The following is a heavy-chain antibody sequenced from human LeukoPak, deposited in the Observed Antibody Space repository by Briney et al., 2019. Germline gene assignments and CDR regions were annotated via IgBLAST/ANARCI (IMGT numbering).Heavy chain of an antibody. J-gene: IGHJ4*02. V-gene: IGHV4-61*02. Sequence: SETLSLTCTVSGGSINSGDYYWSWIRQPAGKPLEWIGRIYTSGITIYKSSLESRVSISIDTSKNRFSLKLNSVTASDTAVYYCARLVDRLMFDYWGQGTQVTVSS. CDR1: GGSINSGDYY. CDR3: ARLVDRLMFDY. D-gene: IGHD2-21*02. CDR2: IYTSGIT.